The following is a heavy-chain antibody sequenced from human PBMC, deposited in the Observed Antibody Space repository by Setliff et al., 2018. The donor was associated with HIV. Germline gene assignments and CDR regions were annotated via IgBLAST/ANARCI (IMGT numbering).Heavy chain of an antibody. CDR1: GFTFSSYS. J-gene: IGHJ3*02. D-gene: IGHD6-19*01. Sequence: ASVKVSCAASGFTFSSYSMNWVRQAPGKGLEWVSYISSSSSTIYYADSVKGRFTISRDNAKNSLYLQMNSLRAEDTAVYYCASDLYSSGWRWGAFDIWGQGTMVTVSS. CDR2: ISSSSSTI. V-gene: IGHV3-48*01. CDR3: ASDLYSSGWRWGAFDI.